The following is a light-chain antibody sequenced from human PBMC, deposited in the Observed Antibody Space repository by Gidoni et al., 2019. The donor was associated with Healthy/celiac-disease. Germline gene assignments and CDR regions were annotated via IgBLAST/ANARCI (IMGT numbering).Light chain of an antibody. CDR2: SNN. J-gene: IGLJ1*01. CDR1: SSNIGSNT. Sequence: QSVLTQPPSASGTPGQRVTISCSGSSSNIGSNTVNWYQQLPGTAPQLLIYSNNQRPSGVPDRFSGSKSGTSSSLAISGLPSEDEADYYCAAWDYSLNGYVFGTGTKVTVL. V-gene: IGLV1-44*01. CDR3: AAWDYSLNGYV.